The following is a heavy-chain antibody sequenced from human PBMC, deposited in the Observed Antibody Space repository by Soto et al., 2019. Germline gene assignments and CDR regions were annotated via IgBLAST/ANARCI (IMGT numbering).Heavy chain of an antibody. J-gene: IGHJ4*02. CDR3: ARDDYDNDGPAL. D-gene: IGHD3-22*01. V-gene: IGHV3-48*02. Sequence: GGSLRLSCAASGFTFSSYSMHWVRQAPGKGLEWVSDINKNGDSIFYTDSVRGRFTISRDNAENSLFLQMDSLRDEDTAVYYCARDDYDNDGPALWGQGTLVTVSS. CDR2: INKNGDSI. CDR1: GFTFSSYS.